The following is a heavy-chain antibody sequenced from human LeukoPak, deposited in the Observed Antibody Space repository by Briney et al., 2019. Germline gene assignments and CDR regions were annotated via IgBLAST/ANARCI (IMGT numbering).Heavy chain of an antibody. CDR1: GFTFSSYG. CDR3: ARGRGGDAFDI. D-gene: IGHD1-26*01. V-gene: IGHV3-33*01. Sequence: GGSLRLSCAASGFTFSSYGMHWVRQAPGKGLEWVAVIWYDGSNKYYADSAKGRFTISRDNSKNTLYLQMNSLRAEDTAVYYCARGRGGDAFDIWGQGATVTVSS. CDR2: IWYDGSNK. J-gene: IGHJ3*02.